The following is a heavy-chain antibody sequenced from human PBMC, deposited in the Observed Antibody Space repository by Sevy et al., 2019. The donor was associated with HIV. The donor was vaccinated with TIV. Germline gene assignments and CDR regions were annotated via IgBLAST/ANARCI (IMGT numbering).Heavy chain of an antibody. J-gene: IGHJ4*02. CDR1: GFTLSSYD. D-gene: IGHD1-1*01. V-gene: IGHV3-13*01. CDR3: ARGTWNDRAFDV. Sequence: GGSLRLSCAASGFTLSSYDMHWVRQSTGKGLEWVSAIGTVGNTFYADSVRGRFIISRENAKSSLYLQMNSLRAGDTAVYYCARGTWNDRAFDVWGQGTLVTVSS. CDR2: IGTVGNT.